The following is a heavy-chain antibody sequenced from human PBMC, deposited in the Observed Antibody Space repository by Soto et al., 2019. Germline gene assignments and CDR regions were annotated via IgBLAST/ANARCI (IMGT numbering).Heavy chain of an antibody. Sequence: SETLSLPCTIPGGSISVYYWSWIRKPPGKALEWIGYIYDSGSPYYNPSLRSRDIISADTSKNQISLKLTSATAADTAVYYCARGVGSSPPRYWGRGTLVTVSS. CDR1: GGSISVYY. CDR2: IYDSGSP. V-gene: IGHV4-59*01. J-gene: IGHJ4*02. CDR3: ARGVGSSPPRY. D-gene: IGHD1-26*01.